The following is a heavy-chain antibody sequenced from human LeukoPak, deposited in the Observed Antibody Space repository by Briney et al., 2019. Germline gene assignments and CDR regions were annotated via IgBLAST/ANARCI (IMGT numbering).Heavy chain of an antibody. CDR1: GYTFTSYD. CDR3: ARGGGSSWYYY. J-gene: IGHJ4*02. V-gene: IGHV1-8*01. D-gene: IGHD6-13*01. CDR2: MNPNSGNT. Sequence: GASVKVSCKASGYTFTSYDINWMRQSTGQGLEWMGWMNPNSGNTAYAQKFQGRVTMTRNTSISTAYMELSSLRSEDTAVYFFARGGGSSWYYYWGQGTLVTVSS.